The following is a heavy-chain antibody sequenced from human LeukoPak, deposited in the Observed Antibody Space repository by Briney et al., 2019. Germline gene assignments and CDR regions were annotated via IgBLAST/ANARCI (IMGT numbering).Heavy chain of an antibody. CDR1: GFTFSSYS. D-gene: IGHD2-8*02. CDR3: ARDSAVLVVYVQGGFDY. J-gene: IGHJ4*02. CDR2: ISSSSSYI. Sequence: GGSLRLSCAASGFTFSSYSMNWVRQAPGKGLEWVSSISSSSSYIYYADSVKGRFTISRDNAKNSLYLQMNSLRAEDTAVYYCARDSAVLVVYVQGGFDYWGQGTLVTVSS. V-gene: IGHV3-21*01.